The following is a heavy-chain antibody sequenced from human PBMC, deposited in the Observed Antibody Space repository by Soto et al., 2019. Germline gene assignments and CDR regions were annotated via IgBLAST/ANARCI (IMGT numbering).Heavy chain of an antibody. V-gene: IGHV3-13*01. CDR2: IGTAGDT. CDR1: GFTFSSYD. Sequence: LRLSCAASGFTFSSYDMHWVRQATGKGLEWVSAIGTAGDTVYADSVKGRFTLSRDNAKNTVFLQMSSLRAEDTAVYYCTRGRENYSYFDYWGQGIVVTVSS. J-gene: IGHJ4*02. D-gene: IGHD1-26*01. CDR3: TRGRENYSYFDY.